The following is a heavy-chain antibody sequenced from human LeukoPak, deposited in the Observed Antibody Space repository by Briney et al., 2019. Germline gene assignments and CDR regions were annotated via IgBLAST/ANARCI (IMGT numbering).Heavy chain of an antibody. J-gene: IGHJ4*02. CDR3: ARGELELPSADY. Sequence: SETLSLTCGVYGGSFSGYYWSWIRQPPGKGLEWIGEIDHGGSSNYNPSLKSRVTISADTAKNQFSLKLSSVTAADTAVYYCARGELELPSADYWGQGTLVTVSS. V-gene: IGHV4-34*01. CDR1: GGSFSGYY. D-gene: IGHD1-7*01. CDR2: IDHGGSS.